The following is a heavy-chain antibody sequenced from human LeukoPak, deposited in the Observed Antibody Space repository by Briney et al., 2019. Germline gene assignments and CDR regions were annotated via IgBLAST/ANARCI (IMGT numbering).Heavy chain of an antibody. J-gene: IGHJ4*02. V-gene: IGHV4-39*07. CDR1: GGSISSSSYY. CDR3: ASPDPDLGYCSGGSCYWNY. Sequence: SETLSLTCTVSGGSISSSSYYWGWIRQPPGKGLEWIGSIYYSGSTYYNPSLKSRVTIPVDTSKNQFSLKLSSVTAADTAVYYCASPDPDLGYCSGGSCYWNYWGQGTLVTVSS. D-gene: IGHD2-15*01. CDR2: IYYSGST.